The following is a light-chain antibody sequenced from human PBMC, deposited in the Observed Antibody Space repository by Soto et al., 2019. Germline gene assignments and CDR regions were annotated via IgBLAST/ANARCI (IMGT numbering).Light chain of an antibody. CDR2: QIS. Sequence: DVVLTQTPLSSPVTLGQPASISCRSSQSLVYSDGNTYLSWLQQRPGQPPRLLIYQISNRFSGVPDRFSGSGAGTEFTLKISRVEAEDVGFYYCMQFAHFPRTFGQGTKVEIK. V-gene: IGKV2-24*01. CDR3: MQFAHFPRT. CDR1: QSLVYSDGNTY. J-gene: IGKJ1*01.